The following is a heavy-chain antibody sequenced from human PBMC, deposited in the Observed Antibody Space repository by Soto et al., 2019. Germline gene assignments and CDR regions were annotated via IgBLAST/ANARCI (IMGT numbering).Heavy chain of an antibody. CDR1: GFTFSNAW. V-gene: IGHV3-15*01. Sequence: EVQLVESGGGLVKPGGSLRLSCAASGFTFSNAWMSWVRQAPGKGLEWVGRIKSKTDGGTTDYAAPVKGRFTISRDDSKNTLYLQMNSLKTEDTAVYYCTTDHMLYSSSKFDPWGQGTLVTVSS. J-gene: IGHJ5*02. D-gene: IGHD6-13*01. CDR3: TTDHMLYSSSKFDP. CDR2: IKSKTDGGTT.